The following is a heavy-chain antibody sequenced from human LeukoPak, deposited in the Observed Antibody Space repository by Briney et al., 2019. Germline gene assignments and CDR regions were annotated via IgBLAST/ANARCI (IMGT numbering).Heavy chain of an antibody. Sequence: PGGSLRLSCAASGFTSSTYWMSWVRQAPGKGLEWVANIKQDGSEKYYVDSVKGRFTISRDNAKNSLYLEMNSLRAEDTAVYYCARERPFYFDYWGQGTLVTVSS. CDR1: GFTSSTYW. CDR2: IKQDGSEK. D-gene: IGHD1-1*01. CDR3: ARERPFYFDY. J-gene: IGHJ4*02. V-gene: IGHV3-7*01.